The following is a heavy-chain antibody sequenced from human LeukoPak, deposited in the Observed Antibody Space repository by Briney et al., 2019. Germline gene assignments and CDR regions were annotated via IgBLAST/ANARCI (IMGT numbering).Heavy chain of an antibody. J-gene: IGHJ4*02. CDR1: GFTFSSSD. CDR3: ARGRSTSFDY. CDR2: IGRGGDS. D-gene: IGHD2-2*01. V-gene: IGHV3-13*01. Sequence: GGSLRLSCAASGFTFSSSDFHWVRQTTGKGLEWVSAIGRGGDSYYPDSARGRFTISRENAMNSVYLQMNSLEAGDTAVYYCARGRSTSFDYWGQGTLVTVSS.